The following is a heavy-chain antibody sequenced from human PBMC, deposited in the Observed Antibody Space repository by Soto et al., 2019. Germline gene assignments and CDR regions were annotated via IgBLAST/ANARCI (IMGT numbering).Heavy chain of an antibody. CDR1: GFIFNHYT. V-gene: IGHV3-23*01. CDR2: ISGSGGST. J-gene: IGHJ4*02. CDR3: AKVREQGGARQPLDY. D-gene: IGHD1-26*01. Sequence: GGSLRLSCASSGFIFNHYTMSWVRQVPGKGLEWVSGISGSGGSTYYADTVKGHFTISRDNSKNTLYLQMNSLRAEDTAVYYCAKVREQGGARQPLDYWGQGTLVTVSS.